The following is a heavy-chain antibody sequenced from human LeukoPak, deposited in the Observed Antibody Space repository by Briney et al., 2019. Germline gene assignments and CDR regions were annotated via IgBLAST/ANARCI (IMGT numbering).Heavy chain of an antibody. CDR2: ISNNGGHT. CDR1: GFTFSSSA. V-gene: IGHV3-23*01. CDR3: AKQLGYCSDGSCYFPY. J-gene: IGHJ4*02. Sequence: GGSLRLSCAASGFTFSSSAMSWVRQAPGKGLEWVSAISNNGGHTYYADSVQGRFTISRDNSKSTLCLQMNSLRAEDTAVYYCAKQLGYCSDGSCYFPYWGQGTLATVSS. D-gene: IGHD2-15*01.